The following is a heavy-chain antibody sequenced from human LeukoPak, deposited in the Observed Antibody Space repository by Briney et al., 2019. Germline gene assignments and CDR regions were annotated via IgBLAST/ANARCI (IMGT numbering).Heavy chain of an antibody. CDR1: GGSISSYY. CDR3: ARWTMDIVGATTGFDY. Sequence: SETLSLTCTVSGGSISSYYWSWIRQPPGKGLEWIGYIYYSVVTNYNPSLRSRVTTSVDTSKNQFSLKLSSVTAADTAVYYCARWTMDIVGATTGFDYWGQGTLVTVSS. CDR2: IYYSVVT. V-gene: IGHV4-59*08. J-gene: IGHJ4*02. D-gene: IGHD1-26*01.